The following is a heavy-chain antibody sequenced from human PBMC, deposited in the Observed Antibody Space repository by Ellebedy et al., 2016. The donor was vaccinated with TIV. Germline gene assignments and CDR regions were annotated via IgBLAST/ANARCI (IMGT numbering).Heavy chain of an antibody. Sequence: PGGSLRLSCSASGFIFSSYAMHWARQAPGKGMEYVSAFSSTGGSTYYADSVKGRFTISRDNSKNTLYLQMSSLRPEDTAVYYCAVVAGTYYFDYWGQGTLVTVSS. V-gene: IGHV3-64D*09. J-gene: IGHJ4*02. CDR3: AVVAGTYYFDY. D-gene: IGHD6-19*01. CDR2: FSSTGGST. CDR1: GFIFSSYA.